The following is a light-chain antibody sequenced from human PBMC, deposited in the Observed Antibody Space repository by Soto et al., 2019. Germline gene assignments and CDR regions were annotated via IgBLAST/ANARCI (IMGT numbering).Light chain of an antibody. V-gene: IGKV3-11*01. Sequence: EIVLTQSPATLSLSPGERATLSCRASQSVNSYLAWYQQKPGQTPRLLIYDASNRTAGIPDRLSGSGSGTDFTLTISSLDPEDSAVYYCQQRTNWPPLTFGGGTKVEIK. CDR3: QQRTNWPPLT. CDR1: QSVNSY. J-gene: IGKJ4*01. CDR2: DAS.